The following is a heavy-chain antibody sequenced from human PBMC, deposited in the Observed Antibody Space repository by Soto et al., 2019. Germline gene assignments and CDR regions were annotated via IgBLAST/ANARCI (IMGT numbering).Heavy chain of an antibody. Sequence: GGSLILSCAASGFTFTSYWMYWVRQVPGKGLVWVSRINSDGNDTSYAASVKGRFTISRDNAKNALYLQMNSLRAEDTAIYYCTRDRGWSLLDYWGQGAQVTVSS. V-gene: IGHV3-74*01. CDR2: INSDGNDT. CDR3: TRDRGWSLLDY. CDR1: GFTFTSYW. J-gene: IGHJ4*02. D-gene: IGHD6-19*01.